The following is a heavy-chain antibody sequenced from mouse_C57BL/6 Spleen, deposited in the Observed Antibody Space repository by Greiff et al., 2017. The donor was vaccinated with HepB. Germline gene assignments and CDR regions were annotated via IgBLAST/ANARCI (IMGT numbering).Heavy chain of an antibody. D-gene: IGHD2-2*01. CDR3: VASGYYDAMDY. CDR1: GFSFNTYA. J-gene: IGHJ4*01. CDR2: IRSKSNNYAT. V-gene: IGHV10-1*01. Sequence: EVMLVESGGGLVQPKGSLKLSCAASGFSFNTYAMNWVRQAPGKGLEWVARIRSKSNNYATYYADSVKDRFTISRDDSESMLYLQMNNLKTEDTAMYYCVASGYYDAMDYWGQGTSVTVSS.